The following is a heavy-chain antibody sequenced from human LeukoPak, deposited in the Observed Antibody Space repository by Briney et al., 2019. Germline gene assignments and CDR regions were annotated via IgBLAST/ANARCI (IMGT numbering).Heavy chain of an antibody. CDR1: GFTFSGHW. Sequence: TGGSLRLSCTASGFTFSGHWIHWVRQPPGMGLVWVSRINERGTDSMYAESVKGRFTISRDNAKNTVYLQMNSLRAEDTAVYYCARAGELRYMDVWGKGTAVTVSS. V-gene: IGHV3-74*03. D-gene: IGHD3-16*01. CDR3: ARAGELRYMDV. J-gene: IGHJ6*03. CDR2: INERGTDS.